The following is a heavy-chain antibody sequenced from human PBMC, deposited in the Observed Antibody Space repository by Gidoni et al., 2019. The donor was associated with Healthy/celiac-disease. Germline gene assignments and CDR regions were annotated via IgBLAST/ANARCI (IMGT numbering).Heavy chain of an antibody. CDR2: IWYDGSNK. Sequence: QVQLVESGGGVVQPGRSLRLSCAASGFTFSSYGMHWVRQAPGKGLEWVAVIWYDGSNKYYADSVKGRFTISRDNSKNTLYLQMNSLRAEDTAVYYCARDVGIAVAANYYYGMDVWGQGTTVTVSS. D-gene: IGHD6-19*01. J-gene: IGHJ6*02. CDR1: GFTFSSYG. V-gene: IGHV3-33*08. CDR3: ARDVGIAVAANYYYGMDV.